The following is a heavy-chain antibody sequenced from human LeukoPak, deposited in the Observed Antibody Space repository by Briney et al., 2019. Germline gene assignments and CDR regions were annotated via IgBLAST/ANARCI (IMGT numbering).Heavy chain of an antibody. J-gene: IGHJ3*02. CDR3: ARVSYYYYGSGSYSQDAFDI. CDR1: VFTFSRYC. Sequence: PGGSLRLSCAASVFTFSRYCVSWVRQAPGKGLEWVANIKQDGSEKYYVDSVKGRFTISRDNAKNSLYLQMNSLRAEDTAVYYCARVSYYYYGSGSYSQDAFDIWGQGTMVTVSS. V-gene: IGHV3-7*01. CDR2: IKQDGSEK. D-gene: IGHD3-10*01.